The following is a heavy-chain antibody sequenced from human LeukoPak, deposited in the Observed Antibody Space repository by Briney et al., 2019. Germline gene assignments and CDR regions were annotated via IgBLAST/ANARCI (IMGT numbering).Heavy chain of an antibody. CDR2: IIPLFGTA. V-gene: IGHV1-69*06. J-gene: IGHJ5*02. Sequence: ASVKVSCKASGGTFSSYAISWVRQAPGQGLEWMGGIIPLFGTANYAQTFQGRVTITADKSTSTAYMELSSLRSEDTAVYYCATSGLGGSGNYHRTWYNWFDPWGQGTLVTVSS. D-gene: IGHD3-10*01. CDR3: ATSGLGGSGNYHRTWYNWFDP. CDR1: GGTFSSYA.